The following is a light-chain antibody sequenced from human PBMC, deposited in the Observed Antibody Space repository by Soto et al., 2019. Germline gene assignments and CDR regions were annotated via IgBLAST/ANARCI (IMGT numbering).Light chain of an antibody. CDR2: AAS. Sequence: DIQMTQSPSSLSASVGDRVTITCRASQSINSYLNWYQQKPGKAPKFLIYAASSLQSGVQSRFSGSGSGTDFTLTISILQSEGCATYFCQQSYSSPWSVGQGTKVEI. V-gene: IGKV1-39*01. J-gene: IGKJ1*01. CDR1: QSINSY. CDR3: QQSYSSPWS.